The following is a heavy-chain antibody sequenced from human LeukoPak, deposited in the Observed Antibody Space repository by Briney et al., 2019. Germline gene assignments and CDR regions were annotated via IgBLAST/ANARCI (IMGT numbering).Heavy chain of an antibody. J-gene: IGHJ5*01. Sequence: SQTLSLTCAISGDSVSTNSATWTWLRQSPSRGLEWLGRTYYRSKWNNDYAVSMKSRITINPDTSRNQFSLQLNSVTPEDTAVYYCARLVGASWFDSWGQGTLVTVSS. CDR3: ARLVGASWFDS. CDR1: GDSVSTNSAT. D-gene: IGHD1-26*01. V-gene: IGHV6-1*01. CDR2: TYYRSKWNN.